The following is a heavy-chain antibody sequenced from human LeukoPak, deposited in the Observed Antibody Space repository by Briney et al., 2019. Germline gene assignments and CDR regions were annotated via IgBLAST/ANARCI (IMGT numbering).Heavy chain of an antibody. D-gene: IGHD5-24*01. Sequence: PSQTLSLTCTVSGGSISSGSYYWSWIRQPAGKGLEWIGRIYTSGSTNYNPSLKSRVTISVDTSKNQFSLKLSSVTAADTAVYYCARDSYIVEMATIRVKQSYYYYYMDVWGKGTTVTVFS. CDR1: GGSISSGSYY. V-gene: IGHV4-61*02. CDR3: ARDSYIVEMATIRVKQSYYYYYMDV. J-gene: IGHJ6*03. CDR2: IYTSGST.